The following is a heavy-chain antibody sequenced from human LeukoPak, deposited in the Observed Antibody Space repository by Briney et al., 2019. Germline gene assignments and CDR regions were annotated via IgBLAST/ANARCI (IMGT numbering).Heavy chain of an antibody. V-gene: IGHV5-51*01. D-gene: IGHD3-10*01. CDR2: IYPGDSDT. CDR1: GYSSTSYW. Sequence: GESLKISCKASGYSSTSYWIGWVRQMPAKSRQWMGIIYPGDSDTRYSPSFQGHVTISADKSISTAYLQWSSLKASDTAMYYCARALYGSGSYFDYWGQGTLVTVSS. CDR3: ARALYGSGSYFDY. J-gene: IGHJ4*02.